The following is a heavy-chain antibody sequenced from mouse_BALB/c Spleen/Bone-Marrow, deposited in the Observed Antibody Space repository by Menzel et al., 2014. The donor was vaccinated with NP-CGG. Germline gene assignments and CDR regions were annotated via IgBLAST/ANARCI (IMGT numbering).Heavy chain of an antibody. CDR2: IDPANGNT. V-gene: IGHV14-3*02. D-gene: IGHD2-4*01. CDR3: ATMITDWYFDV. Sequence: VQLQQSGAELVKPGASVKLSCTASGFNIKDTYMHWVKQRPEQGLDWIGRIDPANGNTKYDPKFPGKATITADTSSNTAYLQLSSLTSEDTAVYYCATMITDWYFDVWGAGTTVTVSS. CDR1: GFNIKDTY. J-gene: IGHJ1*01.